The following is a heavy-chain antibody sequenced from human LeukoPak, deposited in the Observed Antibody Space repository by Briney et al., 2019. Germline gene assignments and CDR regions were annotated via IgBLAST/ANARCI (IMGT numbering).Heavy chain of an antibody. CDR1: GGSISTGSYD. D-gene: IGHD3-10*01. J-gene: IGHJ5*02. V-gene: IGHV4-61*02. Sequence: SETLSLTCSVFGGSISTGSYDCSWIRQPAGKGLEWMVRIYTSGSTNNNPSLKSRVTISVDTTKNQFSLKLSSVTAAATAVYYCARGVMGSGSYYTTWGQGTLVTVSS. CDR3: ARGVMGSGSYYTT. CDR2: IYTSGST.